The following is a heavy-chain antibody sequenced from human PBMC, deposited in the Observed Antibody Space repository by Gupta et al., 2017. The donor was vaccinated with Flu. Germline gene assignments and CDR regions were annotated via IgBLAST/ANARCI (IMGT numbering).Heavy chain of an antibody. Sequence: QVQLQQWGAGLLKPSETLSRTCAVYGGSFSGYSWNWIRQPPGKGLEWIGEINHSGSINYNPSLKSRVTISVDTSKNQFSLKLSSVTAADTAVYYCARGPLQSHLPYNSRRYFFDYWGQGTLVTVSS. D-gene: IGHD6-13*01. CDR1: GGSFSGYS. CDR2: INHSGSI. J-gene: IGHJ4*02. CDR3: ARGPLQSHLPYNSRRYFFDY. V-gene: IGHV4-34*01.